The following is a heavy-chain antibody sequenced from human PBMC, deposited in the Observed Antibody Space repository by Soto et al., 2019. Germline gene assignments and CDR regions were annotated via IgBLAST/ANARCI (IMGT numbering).Heavy chain of an antibody. Sequence: QVQLVQSGAEVKKPGSSVKLSCKTSGGTFRNYAINWVRQAPGQGLEWMGGSIPVFGTANYAQTFQGRFTITADESKSTAYMELSSLRSEATAVYYCAIPLQKQNLVRGAFDHWGQVNLVTVAS. J-gene: IGHJ4*02. D-gene: IGHD3-10*01. CDR1: GGTFRNYA. CDR2: SIPVFGTA. CDR3: AIPLQKQNLVRGAFDH. V-gene: IGHV1-69*01.